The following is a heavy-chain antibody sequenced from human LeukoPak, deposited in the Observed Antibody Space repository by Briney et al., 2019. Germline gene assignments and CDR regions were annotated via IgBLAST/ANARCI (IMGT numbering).Heavy chain of an antibody. J-gene: IGHJ4*02. Sequence: SETLSLTCAVYGGSFSGYYWSWIRQPPGKGLEWIGGINHSGSTNYNPSLKSRVTISVDTSKNQFSLKLSSVTAADTAVYYCARGRGAYYDFWSGYQLTPGAVDYWGQGTLVTVSS. CDR3: ARGRGAYYDFWSGYQLTPGAVDY. CDR1: GGSFSGYY. V-gene: IGHV4-34*01. CDR2: INHSGST. D-gene: IGHD3-3*01.